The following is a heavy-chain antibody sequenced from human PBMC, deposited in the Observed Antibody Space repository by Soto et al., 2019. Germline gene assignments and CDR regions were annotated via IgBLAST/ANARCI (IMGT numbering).Heavy chain of an antibody. J-gene: IGHJ6*02. Sequence: SETLSLTCTVSGDSISTYYWSWIRQPPGKGLEWIGYLYDSGSTHYNPSLKSRVTISVDTSKNQFSLKLTSVTAADTAVYYCARGIEGWYQGRYYYGMDVWGQGTTVTVSS. CDR3: ARGIEGWYQGRYYYGMDV. CDR1: GDSISTYY. D-gene: IGHD6-19*01. V-gene: IGHV4-59*01. CDR2: LYDSGST.